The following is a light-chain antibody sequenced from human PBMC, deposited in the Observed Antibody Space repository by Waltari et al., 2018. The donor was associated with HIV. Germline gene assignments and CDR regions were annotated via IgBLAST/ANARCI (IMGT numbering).Light chain of an antibody. CDR3: ATWDDSLNGDVV. CDR2: RKS. Sequence: QSVLTQPPSASGTPGQRVTISCSGSSSNIARKTVNWYQQLPGTAPKLPIYRKSSRPSGVPDRFSGSRSGPSASRAISGLQFEDEADYYCATWDDSLNGDVVFGGGTKRTVL. CDR1: SSNIARKT. J-gene: IGLJ2*01. V-gene: IGLV1-44*01.